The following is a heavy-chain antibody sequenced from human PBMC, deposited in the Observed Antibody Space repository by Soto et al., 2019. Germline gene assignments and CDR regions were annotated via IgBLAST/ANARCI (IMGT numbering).Heavy chain of an antibody. CDR3: GRKKSTRSALAFDF. V-gene: IGHV3-23*01. J-gene: IGHJ4*03. D-gene: IGHD3-16*01. Sequence: RVSQATRKGLEWGSTIYGSGGYTYYAGSGEGPFTLSRDHSKNTLYLQINSLVAEDTAISSWGRKKSTRSALAFDFWGQGTMVTVSS. CDR2: IYGSGGYT.